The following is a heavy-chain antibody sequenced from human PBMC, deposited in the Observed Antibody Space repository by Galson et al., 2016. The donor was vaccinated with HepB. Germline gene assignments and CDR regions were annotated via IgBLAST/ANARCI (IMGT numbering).Heavy chain of an antibody. J-gene: IGHJ4*02. CDR1: GFTFNAHW. CDR2: IKGDGTVS. V-gene: IGHV3-7*01. CDR3: SREMTGSYVD. D-gene: IGHD3-16*01. Sequence: SLRLSCAASGFTFNAHWMNWVRQAPGKGLEWVANIKGDGTVSYYADSVRGRFTISRDNAKNSLYLQMNGLRVEETAVYYCSREMTGSYVDWGQGTLVTVSS.